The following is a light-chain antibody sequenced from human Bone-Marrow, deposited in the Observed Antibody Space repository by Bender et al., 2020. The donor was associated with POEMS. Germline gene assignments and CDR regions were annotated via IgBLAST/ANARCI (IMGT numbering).Light chain of an antibody. Sequence: QSALTQPPSASGSPGQSVTISCTGTSSDIGTYNYVSWYQQHPGKAPKLMIYDVSNRPSGVSNRFSGSKSGNTASLTISGLQPEDEADYYCSSYAGDYNLVFGGGTKLTVL. CDR3: SSYAGDYNLV. CDR2: DVS. CDR1: SSDIGTYNY. V-gene: IGLV2-8*01. J-gene: IGLJ3*02.